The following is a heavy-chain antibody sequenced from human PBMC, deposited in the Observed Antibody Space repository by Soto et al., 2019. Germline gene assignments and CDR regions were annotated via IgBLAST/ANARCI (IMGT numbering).Heavy chain of an antibody. J-gene: IGHJ5*02. V-gene: IGHV4-59*01. CDR1: GGSISNYY. CDR3: AKDSGYNYGYFRWFDP. CDR2: IFYSGST. D-gene: IGHD5-18*01. Sequence: PSETLSLTCTVSGGSISNYYWSWIRQPPGRGLERNGHIFYSGSTNYNPALKSRVTISVDTSKIQFSLKLSSVPAADTAVYYCAKDSGYNYGYFRWFDPWGQGTLVTVSS.